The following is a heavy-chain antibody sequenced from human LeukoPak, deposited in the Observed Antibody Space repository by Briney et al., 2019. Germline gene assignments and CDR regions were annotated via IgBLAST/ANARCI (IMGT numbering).Heavy chain of an antibody. V-gene: IGHV3-74*01. J-gene: IGHJ5*02. Sequence: SLRPSCAVSGFTLTSYWIHWVRQAARKGLGWVSRINRDVTSTSHADSGKGRFTISRHNAKNTPYLQMSRLRAEDTAVSYRARAWQQLVRVNWFDPWGQGTLVTVSS. CDR1: GFTLTSYW. CDR2: INRDVTST. D-gene: IGHD6-13*01. CDR3: ARAWQQLVRVNWFDP.